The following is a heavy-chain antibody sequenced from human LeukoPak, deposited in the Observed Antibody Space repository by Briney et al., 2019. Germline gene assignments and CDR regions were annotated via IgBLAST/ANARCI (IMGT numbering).Heavy chain of an antibody. V-gene: IGHV4-59*08. CDR3: ARLGRFGELLSSYYGMDV. J-gene: IGHJ6*02. CDR2: IYYSGST. Sequence: SETLSLTCTVSGGSISSYYWSWIRQPPGKGLEWIGYIYYSGSTNYNPSLKSRVTISVDTSKNQFSLKLSSVTAADTAVYYCARLGRFGELLSSYYGMDVWGQGTTVTVSS. CDR1: GGSISSYY. D-gene: IGHD3-10*01.